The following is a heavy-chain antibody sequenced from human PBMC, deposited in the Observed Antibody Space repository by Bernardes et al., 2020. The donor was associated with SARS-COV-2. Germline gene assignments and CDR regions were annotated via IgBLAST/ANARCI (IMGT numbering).Heavy chain of an antibody. J-gene: IGHJ4*02. V-gene: IGHV3-23*01. CDR1: GFTFSSYA. CDR2: IGCGRNFT. D-gene: IGHD2-21*02. CDR3: AKTLGGNSLLGLDY. Sequence: GVSLRLSCAASGFTFSSYAMTWVRQAPGKGLECVSSIGCGRNFTYYAYSVTGRFTISIDNSKNTLYLQMNTLRVEDTAVYSCAKTLGGNSLLGLDYCGQGTLVTVSS.